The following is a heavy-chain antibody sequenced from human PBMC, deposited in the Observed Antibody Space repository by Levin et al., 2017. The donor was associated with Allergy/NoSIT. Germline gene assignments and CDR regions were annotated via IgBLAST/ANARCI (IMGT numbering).Heavy chain of an antibody. Sequence: ASVKVSCKASGYTFTSYDINWVRQATGQGLEWMGWMNPNSGNTGYAQKFQGRVTMTRNTSISTAYMELSSLRSEDTAVYYCARGVTKRRYYYGMDVWGQGTTVTVSS. V-gene: IGHV1-8*01. CDR1: GYTFTSYD. CDR3: ARGVTKRRYYYGMDV. J-gene: IGHJ6*02. CDR2: MNPNSGNT. D-gene: IGHD4-11*01.